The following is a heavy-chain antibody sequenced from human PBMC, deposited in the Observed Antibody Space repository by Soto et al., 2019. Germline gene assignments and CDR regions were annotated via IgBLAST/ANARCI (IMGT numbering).Heavy chain of an antibody. J-gene: IGHJ6*02. V-gene: IGHV4-39*01. D-gene: IGHD5-12*01. CDR2: IYYSGST. CDR3: AREIVRGLGYYGMDV. CDR1: GGSISNSSYY. Sequence: PSETLSLTCTVAGGSISNSSYYXSCIRQPPGKGLEWIGSIYYSGSTYYNPSLKSRVTISVDTSKNQFSLKLSSVTAADTAVYYCAREIVRGLGYYGMDVWGQGTTVTV.